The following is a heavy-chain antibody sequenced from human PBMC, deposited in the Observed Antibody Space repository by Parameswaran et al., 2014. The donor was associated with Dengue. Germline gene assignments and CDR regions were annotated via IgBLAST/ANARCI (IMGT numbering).Heavy chain of an antibody. V-gene: IGHV3-21*01. D-gene: IGHD3-16*01. Sequence: LKISCAASGFTFSSYSMNWVRQAPGKGLEWVSSISSSSSYIYYADSVKGRFTISRDNAKNSLYLQMNSLRAEDTAVYYCARDGAFDYWGQGTLVTVSS. CDR3: ARDGAFDY. CDR2: ISSSSSYI. J-gene: IGHJ4*02. CDR1: GFTFSSYS.